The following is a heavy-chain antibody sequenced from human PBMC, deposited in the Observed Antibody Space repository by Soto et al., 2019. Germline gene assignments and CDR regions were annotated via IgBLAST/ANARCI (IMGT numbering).Heavy chain of an antibody. CDR2: IYYSGST. D-gene: IGHD2-2*01. CDR1: GGSISSGDYY. Sequence: SETLSLTCTVSGGSISSGDYYWSWIRQPPGKGLEWIGYIYYSGSTYYNPSLKSRVTISVDTSKNQFSLKLSSVTAADTAVYYCSRATIVLVPAAMVSHWFDPWGQGTLVTVSS. V-gene: IGHV4-30-4*01. CDR3: SRATIVLVPAAMVSHWFDP. J-gene: IGHJ5*02.